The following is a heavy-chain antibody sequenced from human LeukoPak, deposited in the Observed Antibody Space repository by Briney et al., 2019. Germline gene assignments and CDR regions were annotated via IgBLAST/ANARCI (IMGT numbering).Heavy chain of an antibody. D-gene: IGHD1-26*01. Sequence: ASVKVSCKASGYTFTGYYMHWVRQAPGQGLEWMGRINPNSGGTNYAQKFQGRVTMTRDTSISTAYMELRSLRSDDTAVYYCAAEVGATYFDYWGQGTLVTVSS. CDR1: GYTFTGYY. J-gene: IGHJ4*02. V-gene: IGHV1-2*06. CDR2: INPNSGGT. CDR3: AAEVGATYFDY.